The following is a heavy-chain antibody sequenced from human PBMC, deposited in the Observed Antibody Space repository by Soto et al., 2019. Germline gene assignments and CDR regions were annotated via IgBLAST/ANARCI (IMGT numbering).Heavy chain of an antibody. CDR3: ARAQFYSGSGNFNNLMFDP. CDR1: RGSIGAVGSS. J-gene: IGHJ5*02. D-gene: IGHD3-10*01. Sequence: QLQLQQSGSGLVKPSQTLSLTCTVSRGSIGAVGSSWSWIRQPPGGGQEWIGYIYHSGTTLFNPSRKARLTMSLDWSSNQFSLTLNSMTAADTAVYYCARAQFYSGSGNFNNLMFDPWGQGTQVTVSS. CDR2: IYHSGTT. V-gene: IGHV4-30-2*01.